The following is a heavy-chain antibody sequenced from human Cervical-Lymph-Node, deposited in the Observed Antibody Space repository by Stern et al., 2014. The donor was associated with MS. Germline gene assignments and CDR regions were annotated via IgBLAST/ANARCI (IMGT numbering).Heavy chain of an antibody. Sequence: EVQLVESGGGLVQPGGSLRLSCAASGFTFSSNWMHWVRQAPGKGLVWVSRIKSDGSSTSCADSVKGGFTISRDNAKNTLYLQMNSLRAEDTAVYYCTRAGVPGAIDYWGQGTLVTVSS. D-gene: IGHD2-2*01. J-gene: IGHJ4*02. CDR2: IKSDGSST. CDR3: TRAGVPGAIDY. V-gene: IGHV3-74*02. CDR1: GFTFSSNW.